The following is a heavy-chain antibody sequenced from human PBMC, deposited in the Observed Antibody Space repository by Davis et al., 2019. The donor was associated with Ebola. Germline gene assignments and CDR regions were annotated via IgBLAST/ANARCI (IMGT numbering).Heavy chain of an antibody. J-gene: IGHJ3*02. V-gene: IGHV4-34*01. D-gene: IGHD4-17*01. Sequence: GSLRLSCAVYGGSFSGYYWSWIRQPPGKGLEWIGEINYSGSTNYNPSLKSRVTISVDTSKNQFSLKLSSVTAADTAVYYCARGGTVTSILYRAFDIWGQGTMVTVSS. CDR2: INYSGST. CDR1: GGSFSGYY. CDR3: ARGGTVTSILYRAFDI.